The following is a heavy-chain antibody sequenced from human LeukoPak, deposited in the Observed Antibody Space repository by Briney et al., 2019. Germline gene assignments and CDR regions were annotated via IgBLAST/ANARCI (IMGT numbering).Heavy chain of an antibody. CDR1: GFTFSSYS. V-gene: IGHV3-7*04. CDR3: AREYTGYGPEDY. CDR2: IKQDGSEK. Sequence: PGGSLRLSCAASGFTFSSYSMNWVRQAPGKGLEWVANIKQDGSEKYYVDSVKGRFTISRDNAKNSLYLQMNSLRAEDTAVYYCAREYTGYGPEDYWGQGTLVTVSS. J-gene: IGHJ4*02. D-gene: IGHD5-12*01.